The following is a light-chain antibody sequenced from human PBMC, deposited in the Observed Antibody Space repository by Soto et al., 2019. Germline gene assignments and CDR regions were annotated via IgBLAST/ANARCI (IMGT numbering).Light chain of an antibody. V-gene: IGLV2-14*01. Sequence: QSDLTQPASVSGSPGHSIAIPCTGTSSDVGGYNFVSWYQHHPGEAPKLIIHQVTNRPSRVSNRLSGSKSGNTSTLTISGFQANEEAEYYCSSHKACNTRVFGRRTKVTVL. CDR1: SSDVGGYNF. J-gene: IGLJ1*01. CDR2: QVT. CDR3: SSHKACNTRV.